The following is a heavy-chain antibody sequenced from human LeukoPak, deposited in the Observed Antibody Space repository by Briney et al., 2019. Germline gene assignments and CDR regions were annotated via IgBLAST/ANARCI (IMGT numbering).Heavy chain of an antibody. J-gene: IGHJ4*02. D-gene: IGHD2-15*01. CDR2: ISGGGSYI. CDR1: GFIYSNYG. CDR3: AKPTGSCSGGSCYQN. Sequence: GGSLRLSCAASGFIYSNYGMNWVRQAPGKGLEWVSYISGGGSYIDYADSVKGRFTISRDNAKNSLYLQMNSLRAEDTAVYYCAKPTGSCSGGSCYQNWGQGTLVTVSS. V-gene: IGHV3-21*05.